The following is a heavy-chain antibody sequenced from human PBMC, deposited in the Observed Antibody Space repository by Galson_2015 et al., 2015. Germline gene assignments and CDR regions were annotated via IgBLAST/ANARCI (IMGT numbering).Heavy chain of an antibody. CDR1: GFTFSSYA. V-gene: IGHV3-23*01. Sequence: SLRLSCAASGFTFSSYAMSWVRQAPGEGLEWVSAISGSGGSTYYADSVKGRFTISRDNSKNTLYLQMNSLRAEDTAVYYCAKDRGITMVRGGGAFDIWGQGTMVTVSP. D-gene: IGHD3-10*01. CDR2: ISGSGGST. CDR3: AKDRGITMVRGGGAFDI. J-gene: IGHJ3*02.